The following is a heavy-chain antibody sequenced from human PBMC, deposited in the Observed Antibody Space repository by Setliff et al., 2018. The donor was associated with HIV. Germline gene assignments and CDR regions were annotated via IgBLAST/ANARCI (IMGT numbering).Heavy chain of an antibody. Sequence: PGGSLRLSCTASGFTLSSYAMHWVRQAPGKGLEWVAVISYDGTNKYYADSVKGRFTISRDNSKNTLYLQMNSLRVEDTAVYYCARDQLAMVRRNGMDVWGQGTTVTVSS. CDR1: GFTLSSYA. V-gene: IGHV3-30*04. J-gene: IGHJ6*02. D-gene: IGHD3-10*01. CDR3: ARDQLAMVRRNGMDV. CDR2: ISYDGTNK.